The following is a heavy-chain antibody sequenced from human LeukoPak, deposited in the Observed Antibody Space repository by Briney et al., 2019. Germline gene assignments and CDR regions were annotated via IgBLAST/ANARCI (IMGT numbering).Heavy chain of an antibody. V-gene: IGHV3-30*02. CDR1: GFTFSSYG. J-gene: IGHJ4*02. Sequence: GGSLRLSCAASGFTFSSYGMHWVRQAPGKGLEWVAFIRYDGSNKYYADSVKGRFTISRDNSKNTLYLQMNSLRAEDTAVYYCAKDVGVIIEIPDFDYWGQGTLVTVSS. CDR3: AKDVGVIIEIPDFDY. D-gene: IGHD3-10*01. CDR2: IRYDGSNK.